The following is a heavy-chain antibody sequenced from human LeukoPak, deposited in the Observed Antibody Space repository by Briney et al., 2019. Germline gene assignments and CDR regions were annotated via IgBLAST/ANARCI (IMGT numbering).Heavy chain of an antibody. Sequence: GGSLRLSCAASGFTFSSYTMSWVRQAPGKGLEWVSGITGTGGSTYYADSVKGRFTISRDNSKNTLYLQMNSLRAEDTAVYYCARVRTLQTTVTTGAFDIWGQGTMVTVSS. CDR3: ARVRTLQTTVTTGAFDI. J-gene: IGHJ3*02. V-gene: IGHV3-23*01. CDR1: GFTFSSYT. CDR2: ITGTGGST. D-gene: IGHD4-17*01.